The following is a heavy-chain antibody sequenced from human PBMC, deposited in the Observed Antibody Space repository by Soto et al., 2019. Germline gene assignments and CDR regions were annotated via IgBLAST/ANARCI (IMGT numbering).Heavy chain of an antibody. D-gene: IGHD4-17*01. CDR1: GDSISSYY. CDR2: ISYSGST. Sequence: PSETLSLTCTVSGDSISSYYWRWIRQPPGKGLEWIGYISYSGSTNYNPSLKSRVTISVDTSKNQFSLKLSSVTAADTAVYYCARSYGFYGDYRHWGQGTLV. J-gene: IGHJ4*02. CDR3: ARSYGFYGDYRH. V-gene: IGHV4-59*01.